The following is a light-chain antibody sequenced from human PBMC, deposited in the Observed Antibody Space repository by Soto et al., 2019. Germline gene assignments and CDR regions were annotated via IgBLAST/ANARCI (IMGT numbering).Light chain of an antibody. CDR1: SSDVGAYNY. J-gene: IGLJ3*02. Sequence: QSALTQPRSVSGSPGQSVTISCTGTSSDVGAYNYVSWYQQHPGKAPKLMIYDVFKWPSGVPDRFSGSKSGNTASLTISGLQAEDEADYYCCSYAGSYTFVFGGGTKVTVL. V-gene: IGLV2-11*01. CDR3: CSYAGSYTFV. CDR2: DVF.